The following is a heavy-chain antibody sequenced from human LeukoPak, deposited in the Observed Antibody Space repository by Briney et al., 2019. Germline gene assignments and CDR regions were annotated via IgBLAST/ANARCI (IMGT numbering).Heavy chain of an antibody. D-gene: IGHD3-10*01. J-gene: IGHJ4*02. CDR1: GFTFSSYT. Sequence: GGSLRLSCAASGFTFSSYTMSWVRQAPGKGLEWVSAISGSGGRTYYADSVKGRFTISRDNSKNTLYLQMNSLRAEDTAVCYCAPGDPGYYFDYWGQGTLVTVSS. CDR2: ISGSGGRT. CDR3: APGDPGYYFDY. V-gene: IGHV3-23*01.